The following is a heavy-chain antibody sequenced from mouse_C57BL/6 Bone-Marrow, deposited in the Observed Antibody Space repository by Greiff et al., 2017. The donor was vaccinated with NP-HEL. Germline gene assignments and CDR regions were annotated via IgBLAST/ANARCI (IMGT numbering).Heavy chain of an antibody. J-gene: IGHJ1*03. Sequence: VQLQQSGPGLVKPSQTVFLTCTVTGISITTGHYRWSWIRQFPGNKLEWIGYIYYSGTITYNPSLTSRTTITRDTPKNQFFLEMNSLTAEDTATYYCARDIAGRYFDVWGTGTTVTVSS. CDR3: ARDIAGRYFDV. D-gene: IGHD4-1*01. CDR1: GISITTGHYR. CDR2: IYYSGTI. V-gene: IGHV3-5*01.